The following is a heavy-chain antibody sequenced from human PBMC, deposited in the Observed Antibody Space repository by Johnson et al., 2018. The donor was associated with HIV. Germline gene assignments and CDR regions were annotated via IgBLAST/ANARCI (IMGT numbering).Heavy chain of an antibody. J-gene: IGHJ3*02. V-gene: IGHV3-30*18. CDR1: GFTFSSYG. D-gene: IGHD1-1*01. CDR3: AKDATLQDGTGAFDI. CDR2: ISYDGSNK. Sequence: QVQLVESGGGVVQPGRSLRLSCAASGFTFSSYGMHWVRQAPGKGLEWVAVISYDGSNKYYADSVKGRFTISRDNSKNTLYLQMNSLRAEDTAVYYCAKDATLQDGTGAFDIWGQGTMVTVSS.